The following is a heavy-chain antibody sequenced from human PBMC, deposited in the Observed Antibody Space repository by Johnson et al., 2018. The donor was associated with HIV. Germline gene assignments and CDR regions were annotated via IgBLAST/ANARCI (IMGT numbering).Heavy chain of an antibody. V-gene: IGHV3-43*01. CDR1: GFTFDDYT. D-gene: IGHD3-3*01. Sequence: VQLVESGGVVVQPGGSLRLSCAASGFTFDDYTMHWVRQAPGKGLEWLSLISWDGGSTYYADSVTGRFTSSSDNSKNSLYLQMSNLRTEDTALYYCVKDIQAGVSDAFDIWGQGTTVTVSS. CDR3: VKDIQAGVSDAFDI. CDR2: ISWDGGST. J-gene: IGHJ3*02.